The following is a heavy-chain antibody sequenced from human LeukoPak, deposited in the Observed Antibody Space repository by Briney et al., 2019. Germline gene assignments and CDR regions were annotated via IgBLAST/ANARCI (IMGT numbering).Heavy chain of an antibody. CDR3: AREGPVRGTGPLDM. CDR1: GFSFSMHG. V-gene: IGHV3-33*01. J-gene: IGHJ3*02. D-gene: IGHD1-1*01. Sequence: GGSLRLSCATSGFSFSMHGMHWVRQAPGKGLEWVAVVWSDGNHRDYADSVKGRFTISRDNSKNTLDLQMNSLRAEDTAVYYCAREGPVRGTGPLDMWGQGTVVTVSS. CDR2: VWSDGNHR.